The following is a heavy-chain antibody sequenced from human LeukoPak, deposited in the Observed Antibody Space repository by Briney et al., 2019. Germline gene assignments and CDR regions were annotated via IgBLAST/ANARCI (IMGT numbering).Heavy chain of an antibody. V-gene: IGHV4/OR15-8*01. D-gene: IGHD1-14*01. J-gene: IGHJ4*02. Sequence: SETLSLTCAVSGVPIASHSWWSWVRQPPGKGLEWIGEIYHSGGANYKPSLKSRVTMSVDTSNHHFSLKLTSVTAADTAVYFCAYNRDFALDNWGQGTLVTVSS. CDR1: GVPIASHSW. CDR3: AYNRDFALDN. CDR2: IYHSGGA.